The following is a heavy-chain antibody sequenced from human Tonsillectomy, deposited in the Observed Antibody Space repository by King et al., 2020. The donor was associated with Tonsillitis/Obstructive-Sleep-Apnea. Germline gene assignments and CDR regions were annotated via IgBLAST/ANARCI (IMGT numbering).Heavy chain of an antibody. D-gene: IGHD2-2*01. CDR1: GYTFTSHA. Sequence: QLVQSGAEVKKPGASVKVSCKASGYTFTSHAIHWVRQAPGQRLEWMGWINGGNGNTKYSQNFQGRVTITRDTSATTAYMELSGLRSEDTAVYYCARDLTTRGYCRTSATCIGWFDPWGQGTLVTVSS. J-gene: IGHJ5*02. CDR3: ARDLTTRGYCRTSATCIGWFDP. V-gene: IGHV1-3*01. CDR2: INGGNGNT.